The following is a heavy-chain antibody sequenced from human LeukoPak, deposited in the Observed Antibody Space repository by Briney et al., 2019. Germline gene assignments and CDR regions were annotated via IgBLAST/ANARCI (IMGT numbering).Heavy chain of an antibody. J-gene: IGHJ5*02. V-gene: IGHV3-74*01. CDR3: ARDPRNVGLAP. CDR1: GFSLSGYW. CDR2: NNGDGSTA. D-gene: IGHD2-15*01. Sequence: GGSLRLSCVASGFSLSGYWMYWVRQAPGKGLMYISRNNGDGSTANYADVVKGRFTMSRDNVKNTLYLQMNSLRVEDTAVYYCARDPRNVGLAPWGQGTLVTVSS.